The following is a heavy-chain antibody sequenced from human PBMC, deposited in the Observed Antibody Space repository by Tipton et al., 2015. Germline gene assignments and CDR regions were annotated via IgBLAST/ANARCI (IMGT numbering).Heavy chain of an antibody. CDR3: TRVDYGVYVHHFDY. CDR1: AYSISTDYY. Sequence: TLSLTCAVSAYSISTDYYWVWIRQPPGKGLEWIGSFFHSGNTFHNPSLRSRVTISVDTSKNQFSLKLSSVTAAYTAVYYCTRVDYGVYVHHFDYWGQGTLVTVSS. CDR2: FFHSGNT. J-gene: IGHJ4*02. V-gene: IGHV4-38-2*01. D-gene: IGHD4-17*01.